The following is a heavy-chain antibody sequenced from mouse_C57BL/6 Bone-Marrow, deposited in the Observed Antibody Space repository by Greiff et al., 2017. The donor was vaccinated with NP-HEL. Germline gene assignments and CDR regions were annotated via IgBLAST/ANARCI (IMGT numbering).Heavy chain of an antibody. J-gene: IGHJ2*01. CDR2: IDPSDSYT. CDR1: GYTFTSYW. V-gene: IGHV1-69*01. Sequence: QVQLQQPGAELVMPGASVKLSCKASGYTFTSYWMHWVKQRPGQGLEWIGEIDPSDSYTNYNQKFKGKSTLTVDKSSSTAYMQLSSLTSEDSAVYYCARGSYVWYYFGYWGQGTTLTVSS. D-gene: IGHD1-1*02. CDR3: ARGSYVWYYFGY.